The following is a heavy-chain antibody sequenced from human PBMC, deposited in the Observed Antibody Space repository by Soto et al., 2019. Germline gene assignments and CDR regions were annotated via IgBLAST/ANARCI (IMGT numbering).Heavy chain of an antibody. CDR1: GFTFSNAW. J-gene: IGHJ4*02. V-gene: IGHV3-15*02. CDR2: IKSKTEGGTT. CDR3: AISTYSYTVLRY. Sequence: EVQLVESGGALVKPGESLRLSCAASGFTFSNAWMSWVRQAPGKGLEWVGRIKSKTEGGTTDHAAPVKGRFNVSRDDLKNTLYMHMTSLKTDYTAVYYCAISTYSYTVLRYWGQGTLVTVSS. D-gene: IGHD5-18*01.